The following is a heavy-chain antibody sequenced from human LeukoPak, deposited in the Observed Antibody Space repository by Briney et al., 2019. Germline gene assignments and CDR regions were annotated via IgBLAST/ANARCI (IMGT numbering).Heavy chain of an antibody. J-gene: IGHJ4*02. Sequence: ASVRVSCKASGYTFTGYYMHWVRQAPGQGLECMGWINPNTGDTNYVQNFLGRVTLTRDTSISTAYMEVSMLRSDDTAVYYCARGAGLAAAGTLGYWGQGTLVTVSS. CDR2: INPNTGDT. D-gene: IGHD6-13*01. CDR1: GYTFTGYY. CDR3: ARGAGLAAAGTLGY. V-gene: IGHV1-2*02.